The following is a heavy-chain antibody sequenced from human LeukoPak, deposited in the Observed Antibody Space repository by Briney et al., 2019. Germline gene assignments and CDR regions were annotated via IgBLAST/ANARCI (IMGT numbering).Heavy chain of an antibody. V-gene: IGHV3-21*01. CDR3: ATHYGSLYFDL. Sequence: GGSLRLSCAASGFTFSSYSMNWVRQAPGKGLEWVSSISSSSSFIYYADSVKGRFTISRDNAKNSLYLQMNSLRAEDTAVYYCATHYGSLYFDLWGRGTLVTVSS. CDR2: ISSSSSFI. CDR1: GFTFSSYS. J-gene: IGHJ2*01. D-gene: IGHD4-17*01.